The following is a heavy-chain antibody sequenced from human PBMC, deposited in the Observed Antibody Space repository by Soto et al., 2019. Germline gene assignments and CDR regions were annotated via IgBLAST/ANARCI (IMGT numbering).Heavy chain of an antibody. CDR2: ISAYNGNT. V-gene: IGHV1-18*01. CDR1: GYTFTSYV. CDR3: ARGAYDFWSGYYTLSDPLDYYMDV. J-gene: IGHJ6*03. Sequence: SVKVSCKSSGYTFTSYVISWVRQAPGQGLEWMGWISAYNGNTNYAQKLQGRVTMTTDTSTSTAYMELRSLRSDDTAVYYCARGAYDFWSGYYTLSDPLDYYMDVWGKGTTVTVSS. D-gene: IGHD3-3*01.